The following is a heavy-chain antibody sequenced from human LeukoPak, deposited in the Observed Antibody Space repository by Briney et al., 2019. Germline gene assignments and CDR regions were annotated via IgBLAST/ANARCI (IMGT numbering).Heavy chain of an antibody. D-gene: IGHD5-18*01. J-gene: IGHJ3*02. CDR3: AKCERNKFWIQLEDAFDI. V-gene: IGHV3-23*01. CDR1: GFTFSSYA. Sequence: GGSLRLPCAASGFTFSSYAMSWVRQAPGKGLEWVSAISGSGGSTYYADSVKGRFTISRDNSKNTLYLQMNSLRAEDTAVYYCAKCERNKFWIQLEDAFDIWGQGTMVTVSS. CDR2: ISGSGGST.